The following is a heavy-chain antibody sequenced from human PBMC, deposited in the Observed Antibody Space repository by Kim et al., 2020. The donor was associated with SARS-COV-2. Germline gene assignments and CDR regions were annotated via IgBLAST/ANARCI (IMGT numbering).Heavy chain of an antibody. CDR1: GGSLSGYY. V-gene: IGHV4-59*13. CDR3: ARDRGAVYSNEFDY. J-gene: IGHJ4*02. Sequence: SETLSLTCTVSGGSLSGYYWSWIRQPPGKGLEWIGYIFYSGSTNYNASLKSRVTMSLDTSKNQFSLNLTSVTAADTAVYYCARDRGAVYSNEFDYWGQGTLVTVSS. D-gene: IGHD4-4*01. CDR2: IFYSGST.